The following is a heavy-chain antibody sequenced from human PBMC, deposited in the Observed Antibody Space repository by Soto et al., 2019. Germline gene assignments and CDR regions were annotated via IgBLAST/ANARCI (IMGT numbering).Heavy chain of an antibody. J-gene: IGHJ4*02. CDR2: FFPGDSDT. CDR3: ARWLNFDADY. D-gene: IGHD1-20*01. CDR1: GYSFTRHW. V-gene: IGHV5-51*01. Sequence: GESLKISCKGSGYSFTRHWIGCVRQLPGKGLEWMGIFFPGDSDTRYSPPFQAQLTISEYKFISTAHLQWRSLKPSDTARYFCARWLNFDADYWGLGTLVT.